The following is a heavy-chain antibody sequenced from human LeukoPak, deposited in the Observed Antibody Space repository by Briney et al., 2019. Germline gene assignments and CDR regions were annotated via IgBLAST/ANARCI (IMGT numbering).Heavy chain of an antibody. CDR3: AKALSLYYYDSSGIYY. CDR1: GFTFSSYA. CDR2: ISGSGGST. V-gene: IGHV3-23*01. J-gene: IGHJ4*02. D-gene: IGHD3-22*01. Sequence: GGSLRLSCAASGFTFSSYAMSWVRQAPGKGLEWVSAISGSGGSTYYADSVKGRFTISSDNSNNTLYLQINSLSAEDTAVYYCAKALSLYYYDSSGIYYWGQGTLVTVSS.